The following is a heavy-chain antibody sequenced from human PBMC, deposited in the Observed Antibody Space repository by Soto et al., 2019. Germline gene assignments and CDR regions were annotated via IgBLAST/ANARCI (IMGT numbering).Heavy chain of an antibody. Sequence: QVQLVQSGAEVKKPGSSVKVSCKASGGTFSSYAISWVRQAPGQGLEWMGGIIPIFGTANYAQKFQGRVTITADESTSTAYMELSSLRSEDTAVYYCARDLYYYDSSGYSHFDYWGQGTLVTVSS. CDR2: IIPIFGTA. CDR3: ARDLYYYDSSGYSHFDY. D-gene: IGHD3-22*01. V-gene: IGHV1-69*01. J-gene: IGHJ4*02. CDR1: GGTFSSYA.